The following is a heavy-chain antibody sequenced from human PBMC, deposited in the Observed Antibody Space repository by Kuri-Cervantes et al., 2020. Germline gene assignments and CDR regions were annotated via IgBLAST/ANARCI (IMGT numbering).Heavy chain of an antibody. D-gene: IGHD3-10*01. Sequence: GGSLRLSCAASGFTFISYAMSWVRQAPGKGLQWVSTISGSGGNTYYADSVKGRFTISRDNSKNTLYLQMKSLRAEDTAVYYCAKDAYGSGSLNWFDPWGQGTLVTVSS. J-gene: IGHJ5*02. V-gene: IGHV3-23*01. CDR3: AKDAYGSGSLNWFDP. CDR1: GFTFISYA. CDR2: ISGSGGNT.